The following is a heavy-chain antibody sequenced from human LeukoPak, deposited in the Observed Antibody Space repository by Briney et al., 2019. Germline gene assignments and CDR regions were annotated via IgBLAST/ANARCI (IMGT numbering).Heavy chain of an antibody. CDR3: AKHPTWGVLNHFDY. D-gene: IGHD3-16*01. V-gene: IGHV3-23*01. J-gene: IGHJ4*02. Sequence: GGSLRLSCAASGYTFSSYAMSWVRQAPGKRLESVSAISGIGGSTYYADSVKGRFTISRDNSKNTLYLQMNSLRAEDTAVYYCAKHPTWGVLNHFDYWGQGTLVTVSS. CDR1: GYTFSSYA. CDR2: ISGIGGST.